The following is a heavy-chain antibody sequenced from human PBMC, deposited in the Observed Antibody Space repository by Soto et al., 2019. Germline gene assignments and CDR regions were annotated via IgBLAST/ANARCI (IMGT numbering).Heavy chain of an antibody. CDR2: INPSGGST. J-gene: IGHJ6*02. Sequence: GAPVKGSCKASGYTFTSYYMHLVRQAPGQGPGWMGIINPSGGSTSYAQKFQGRVTMTRDTSTSTVYMELSSLRSEDTAVYYCARDRVPAATSASYYYYGMDVWGQGTTVTV. CDR3: ARDRVPAATSASYYYYGMDV. V-gene: IGHV1-46*01. CDR1: GYTFTSYY. D-gene: IGHD2-2*01.